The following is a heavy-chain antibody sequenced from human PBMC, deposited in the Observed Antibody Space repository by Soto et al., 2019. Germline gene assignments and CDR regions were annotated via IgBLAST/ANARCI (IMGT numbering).Heavy chain of an antibody. V-gene: IGHV3-74*01. CDR1: GFTFSSYW. D-gene: IGHD3-3*01. Sequence: PGGSLRLSCAASGFTFSSYWMHWVRQAPGKGLVWVSRINSDGSSTSYAGSVKGRFTISRDNAKNTLYLQMNSLRAGDTAVYYCAREAAYYDFWSGYYYRGGRYYYYGMDVWGQGTTVTVSS. J-gene: IGHJ6*02. CDR2: INSDGSST. CDR3: AREAAYYDFWSGYYYRGGRYYYYGMDV.